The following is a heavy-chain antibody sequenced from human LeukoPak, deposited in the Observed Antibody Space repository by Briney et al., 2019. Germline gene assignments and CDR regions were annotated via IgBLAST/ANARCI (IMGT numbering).Heavy chain of an antibody. CDR2: IYYSGST. CDR1: GGSISSYY. J-gene: IGHJ4*02. Sequence: PSETLSLTRTVSGGSISSYYWSWVRQPPGKGLEWIGYIYYSGSTNYNPSLKSRVTMSVDTSKNQFSLRLSSVTAADTAVYYCVRGGIVGTSARVPLFDNWGQGTLVTVSS. D-gene: IGHD2-21*01. V-gene: IGHV4-59*01. CDR3: VRGGIVGTSARVPLFDN.